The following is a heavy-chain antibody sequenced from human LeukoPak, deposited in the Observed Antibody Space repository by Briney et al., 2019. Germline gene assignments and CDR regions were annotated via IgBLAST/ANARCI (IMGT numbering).Heavy chain of an antibody. J-gene: IGHJ3*01. Sequence: PSETLSLTCTVSGGSFSSGDYYWGWIRQPPGKGLEWIGYIYYSGSTYYNPSLKSRVTISVDTSKNQFSLKLSSVTAADTAVYYCAGTDYGGPVFILAWGQGTMVTVSS. CDR3: AGTDYGGPVFILA. D-gene: IGHD4-23*01. V-gene: IGHV4-30-4*08. CDR1: GGSFSSGDYY. CDR2: IYYSGST.